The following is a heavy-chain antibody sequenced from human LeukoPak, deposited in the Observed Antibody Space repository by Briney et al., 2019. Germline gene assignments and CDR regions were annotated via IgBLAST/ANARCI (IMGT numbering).Heavy chain of an antibody. CDR1: GYTFTGYY. V-gene: IGHV1-2*02. Sequence: ASVKVSCKASGYTFTGYYMHWVRQAPGQGLEWMGWINPNSGGTNYAQKFQGRVTMTRDTSISTAYMELSRLRSDDTAVYYCARDFRYCSGGSCYGDAFDIWGQGTMVTVSS. CDR2: INPNSGGT. J-gene: IGHJ3*02. CDR3: ARDFRYCSGGSCYGDAFDI. D-gene: IGHD2-15*01.